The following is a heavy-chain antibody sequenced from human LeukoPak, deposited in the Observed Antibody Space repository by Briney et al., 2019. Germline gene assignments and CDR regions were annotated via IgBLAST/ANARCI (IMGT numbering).Heavy chain of an antibody. V-gene: IGHV4-59*02. CDR2: MSSSGIT. Sequence: SETLSLTCTVSGGSVSGYYCSWIRQAPGKGLEWIGYMSSSGITSYNPSLKSRVTISVDTSMNQFSLKLSSVTAADTAVYYCARWWSGELRFFDYWGQGTLVTVSS. J-gene: IGHJ4*02. CDR3: ARWWSGELRFFDY. CDR1: GGSVSGYY. D-gene: IGHD3-10*01.